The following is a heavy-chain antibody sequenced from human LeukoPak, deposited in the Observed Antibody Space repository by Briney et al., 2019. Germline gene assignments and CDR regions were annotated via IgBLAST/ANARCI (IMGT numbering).Heavy chain of an antibody. J-gene: IGHJ2*01. CDR2: ISSSSYI. D-gene: IGHD2-15*01. V-gene: IGHV3-21*01. Sequence: GGSLRLSCAASGFTFSSYSMNWVRQAPGKGLEWVSSISSSSYIYYSASLKGRFTISRDNARNSLYLQMSSLRAEDTAVYYCARDGLAAATLHWCFDLWGRGTLVTVSS. CDR3: ARDGLAAATLHWCFDL. CDR1: GFTFSSYS.